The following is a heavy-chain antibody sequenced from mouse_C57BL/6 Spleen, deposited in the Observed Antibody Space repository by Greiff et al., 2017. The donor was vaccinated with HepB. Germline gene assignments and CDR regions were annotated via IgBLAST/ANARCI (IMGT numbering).Heavy chain of an antibody. J-gene: IGHJ4*01. Sequence: QVHVKQPGAELVKPGASVKLSCKASGYTFTSYWMQWVKQRPGQGLEWIGEIDPSDSYTNYNQKFKGKATLTVDTSSSTAYMQLSSLTSEDSAVYYCARNGNYVGYAMDYWGQGTSVTVSS. CDR2: IDPSDSYT. CDR1: GYTFTSYW. V-gene: IGHV1-50*01. CDR3: ARNGNYVGYAMDY. D-gene: IGHD2-1*01.